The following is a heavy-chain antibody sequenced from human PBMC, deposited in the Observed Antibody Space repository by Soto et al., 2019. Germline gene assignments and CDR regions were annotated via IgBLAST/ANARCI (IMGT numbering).Heavy chain of an antibody. CDR2: IIPIFGTA. J-gene: IGHJ6*02. CDR1: GGTFSSYA. V-gene: IGHV1-69*13. Sequence: SVKVSCKASGGTFSSYAISWVRQAPGQGLEWMGGIIPIFGTANYAQKFQGRVTITADESTSTAYMELSSLRSEDTAVYYCARGKDISSSSPTHYYYYYGMDVWGQGTTVTVSS. CDR3: ARGKDISSSSPTHYYYYYGMDV. D-gene: IGHD6-6*01.